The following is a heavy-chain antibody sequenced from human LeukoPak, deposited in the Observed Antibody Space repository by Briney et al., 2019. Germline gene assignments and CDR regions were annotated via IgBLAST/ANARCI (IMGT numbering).Heavy chain of an antibody. J-gene: IGHJ4*02. D-gene: IGHD1-14*01. CDR2: INHSGST. Sequence: SETLSLTCAVYGGSFSGYYWSWIRQPPGKGLEWIGEINHSGSTNYNPSLKSRVTISVDTSKNQFSLKLSSVTAADTAVYYCARGRYGPDVDYWGQGTLVTVSS. V-gene: IGHV4-34*01. CDR1: GGSFSGYY. CDR3: ARGRYGPDVDY.